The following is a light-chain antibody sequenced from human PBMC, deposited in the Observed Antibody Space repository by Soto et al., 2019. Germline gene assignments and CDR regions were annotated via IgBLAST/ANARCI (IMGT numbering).Light chain of an antibody. J-gene: IGKJ4*01. CDR2: AAS. CDR1: QSISSY. V-gene: IGKV1-39*01. CDR3: QQSYSTPLT. Sequence: DIQMTQSPSSQSASVGDRVTITCRASQSISSYLNWYQQKPGKAPKLLIYAASSLLSGVPSRFRGSGSGTDFTLTISSLQPEDFATYYCQQSYSTPLTFGGGTKVDIK.